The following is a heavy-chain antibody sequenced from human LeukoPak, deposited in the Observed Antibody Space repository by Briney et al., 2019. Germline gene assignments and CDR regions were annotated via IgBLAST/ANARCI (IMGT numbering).Heavy chain of an antibody. D-gene: IGHD1-26*01. V-gene: IGHV4-31*03. CDR3: ARDQASDAFDI. J-gene: IGHJ3*02. Sequence: PSETLSLTCTVSGGSISSGGYYWSWIRQHPGKGLEWIGYIYYSGSTYYNPSLKSRVTISVDTSKNQFSLKLSSVTAADTAVYYCARDQASDAFDIWGQGTMVIVSS. CDR1: GGSISSGGYY. CDR2: IYYSGST.